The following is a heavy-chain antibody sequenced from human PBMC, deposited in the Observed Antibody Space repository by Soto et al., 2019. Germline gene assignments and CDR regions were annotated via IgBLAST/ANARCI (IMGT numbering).Heavy chain of an antibody. V-gene: IGHV1-69*12. Sequence: QVQLVQSGAEVKKPGSSVKVSCKASGGTFSNYAISWVRQAPGQGLEWMGGIIPIFGTTNYAQRFQGRVTITADESTSTAYMELSSVRSEDTAVYYCARVSSSWYKDYFDYWGKGTLVTVAS. D-gene: IGHD6-13*01. CDR1: GGTFSNYA. CDR3: ARVSSSWYKDYFDY. CDR2: IIPIFGTT. J-gene: IGHJ4*02.